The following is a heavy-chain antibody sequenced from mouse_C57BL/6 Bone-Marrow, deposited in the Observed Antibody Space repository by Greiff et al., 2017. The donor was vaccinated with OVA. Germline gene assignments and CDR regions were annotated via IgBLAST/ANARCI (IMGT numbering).Heavy chain of an antibody. J-gene: IGHJ2*01. CDR3: ARWVCSNYDFDY. CDR2: INPGSGGT. V-gene: IGHV1-54*01. CDR1: GYAFTNYL. Sequence: QVQLQQSGAELVRPGTSVKVSCKASGYAFTNYLIEWVKQRPGQGLEWIGVINPGSGGTNYNEKFKGKATLTADKSSSTAYMQLSSLTSEDSAVYFCARWVCSNYDFDYWGQGTTLTVSS. D-gene: IGHD2-5*01.